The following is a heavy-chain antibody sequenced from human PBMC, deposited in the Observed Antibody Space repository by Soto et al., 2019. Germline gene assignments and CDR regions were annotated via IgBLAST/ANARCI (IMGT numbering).Heavy chain of an antibody. D-gene: IGHD2-15*01. CDR2: ISGSGGST. CDR1: GFTFSSYA. J-gene: IGHJ4*02. CDR3: AKGGTEMDIVVVVAAADYVDY. V-gene: IGHV3-23*01. Sequence: PGGSLRLSCAASGFTFSSYAMSWVRQAPGKGLEWVSAISGSGGSTYYADSVKGRFTISRDNSKNTLYLQMNSLRAEDTAVYYCAKGGTEMDIVVVVAAADYVDYWGQGTLVTVSS.